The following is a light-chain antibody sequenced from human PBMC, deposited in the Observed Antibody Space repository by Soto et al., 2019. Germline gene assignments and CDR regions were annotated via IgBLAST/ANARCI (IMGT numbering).Light chain of an antibody. CDR2: AAS. J-gene: IGKJ1*01. CDR3: QQSYSHPRT. CDR1: QSISNF. V-gene: IGKV1-39*01. Sequence: GDRVTITCRASQSISNFLNWYQQKPGKAPQLLIYAASNLESGVPSRFSGSGSGTDFTLTISTLQPENFATYYCQQSYSHPRTFGQGTRVEIQ.